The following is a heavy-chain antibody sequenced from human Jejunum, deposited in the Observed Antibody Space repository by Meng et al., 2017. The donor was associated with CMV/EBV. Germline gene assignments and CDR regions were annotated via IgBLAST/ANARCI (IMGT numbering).Heavy chain of an antibody. V-gene: IGHV1-2*06. CDR2: INPNIGGT. CDR1: GYTFTGYY. D-gene: IGHD6-19*01. CDR3: ARARAYTTAWSALYY. J-gene: IGHJ6*01. Sequence: SGYTFTGYYLHWVRQAPGQGLEWMGRINPNIGGTDYAQNFQGRVTMTRDASINTSSLELLTLPSDDTAVYYCARARAYTTAWSALYY.